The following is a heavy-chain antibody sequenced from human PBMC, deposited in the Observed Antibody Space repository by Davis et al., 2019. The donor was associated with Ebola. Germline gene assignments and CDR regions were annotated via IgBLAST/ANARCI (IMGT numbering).Heavy chain of an antibody. CDR3: ARSERYQLLQIIDY. V-gene: IGHV4-34*01. Sequence: PGGSLRLSCAASGFTFSSYAMSWVRQAPGKGLEWIGEINHSGSTNYNPSLKSRVTISVDTSKNQFSLRLSSVTAADTAVYYCARSERYQLLQIIDYWGQGTLVTVSS. CDR1: GFTFSSYA. J-gene: IGHJ4*02. CDR2: INHSGST. D-gene: IGHD2-2*01.